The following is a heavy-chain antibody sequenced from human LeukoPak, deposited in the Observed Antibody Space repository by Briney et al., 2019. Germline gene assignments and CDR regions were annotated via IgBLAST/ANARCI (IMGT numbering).Heavy chain of an antibody. CDR1: GFTFDDYA. V-gene: IGHV3-9*01. J-gene: IGHJ6*02. CDR3: AKDMSTQGDYYYGMDV. CDR2: ISWNSGSI. Sequence: GGSLRLSCAASGFTFDDYAMHWVRQAPGKGLEWVSGISWNSGSIGYADSVKGRFTISRDNAKNSLYLQMNSLRAEDTALYYCAKDMSTQGDYYYGMDVWGQGTTVTVSS.